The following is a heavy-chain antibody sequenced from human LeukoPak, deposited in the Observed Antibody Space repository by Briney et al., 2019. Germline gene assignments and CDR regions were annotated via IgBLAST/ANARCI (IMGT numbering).Heavy chain of an antibody. CDR1: GYTLTDYY. Sequence: ASVKVSRKASGYTLTDYYLHWVRQAPGQGLEWMGWINPKDGGTNYAQKFRGRVTMTTDTSITTAYMDLNSLRSDDTAVYYCARESPYSSSWFDNWAQGTLVTVSS. CDR3: ARESPYSSSWFDN. CDR2: INPKDGGT. V-gene: IGHV1-2*02. D-gene: IGHD6-13*01. J-gene: IGHJ4*02.